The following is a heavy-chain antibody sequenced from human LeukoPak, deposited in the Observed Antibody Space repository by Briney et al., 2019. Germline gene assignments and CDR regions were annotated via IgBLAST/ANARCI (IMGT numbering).Heavy chain of an antibody. J-gene: IGHJ4*02. V-gene: IGHV3-23*01. CDR2: ISGSAGTT. D-gene: IGHD3-10*01. Sequence: GGSLRLSCAASGFTFSSYAMGWVRQAPGKGLEWVSAISGSAGTTYYADSVKGRFTISRDNSKNTLFLQMNSLRAEDTAAYYCAKNYYRSGSSSLDYWGQGTLVTVSS. CDR1: GFTFSSYA. CDR3: AKNYYRSGSSSLDY.